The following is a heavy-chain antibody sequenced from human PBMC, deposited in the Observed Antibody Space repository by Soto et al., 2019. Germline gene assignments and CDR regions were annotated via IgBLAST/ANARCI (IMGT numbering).Heavy chain of an antibody. V-gene: IGHV1-18*01. CDR3: PRDPFAYHYGSGSPTAVDV. D-gene: IGHD3-10*01. Sequence: AVKFSCKASGYTFTNYSISSVRHTLGQAVEWMGWISPYNGNTRSAQNLQGRVTMTTDTSTNTAYRDLRSLRYDDTAVYFRPRDPFAYHYGSGSPTAVDVWGQGTTVT. J-gene: IGHJ6*01. CDR1: GYTFTNYS. CDR2: ISPYNGNT.